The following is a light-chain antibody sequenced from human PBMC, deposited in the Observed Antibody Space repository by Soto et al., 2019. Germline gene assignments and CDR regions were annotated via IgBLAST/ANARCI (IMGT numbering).Light chain of an antibody. V-gene: IGKV3-20*01. CDR3: QQYGSSPLT. Sequence: EIVLTQSPGTLSLSPGERATLSCRASQSVRSSYLAWYQQKPGQAPRLLICGASSRATGIPDRFSGSESGTDFTLTISRLEPEDFAVYYCQQYGSSPLTFGQGTKVDIK. J-gene: IGKJ1*01. CDR1: QSVRSSY. CDR2: GAS.